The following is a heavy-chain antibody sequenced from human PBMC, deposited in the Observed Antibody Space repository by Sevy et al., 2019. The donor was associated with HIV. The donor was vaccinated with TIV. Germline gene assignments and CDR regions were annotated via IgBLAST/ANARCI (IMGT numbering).Heavy chain of an antibody. J-gene: IGHJ3*02. V-gene: IGHV3-21*01. D-gene: IGHD6-13*01. Sequence: GGSLRLSCAASGFSFSTYNMNWVRQAPGKGLEWVSSITFSSNYIYYADSVKGRITISRDNAKNSRYPQMNSLRAEDTAVYYCARSWEQQLHDAFDIWGQGTMVTVSS. CDR3: ARSWEQQLHDAFDI. CDR1: GFSFSTYN. CDR2: ITFSSNYI.